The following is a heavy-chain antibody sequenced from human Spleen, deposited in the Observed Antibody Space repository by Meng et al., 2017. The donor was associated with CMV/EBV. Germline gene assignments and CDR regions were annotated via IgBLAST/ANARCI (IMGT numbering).Heavy chain of an antibody. Sequence: ASVKVSCKASGYTFTGYYIHWVRQAPGQGLEWMGWINPNSGGTNYPQKFQGRVTMTRDTSTSTVYMELSSLRSEDTAVYYCARDWDCSSTSCFHRGMDVWGQGTTVTVSS. CDR1: GYTFTGYY. D-gene: IGHD2-2*01. V-gene: IGHV1-2*02. CDR2: INPNSGGT. J-gene: IGHJ6*02. CDR3: ARDWDCSSTSCFHRGMDV.